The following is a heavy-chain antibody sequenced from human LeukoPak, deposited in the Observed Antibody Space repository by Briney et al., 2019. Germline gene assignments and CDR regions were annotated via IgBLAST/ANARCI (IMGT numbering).Heavy chain of an antibody. D-gene: IGHD3-10*01. V-gene: IGHV1-46*01. J-gene: IGHJ4*02. CDR2: INPSGGST. CDR3: ARAGRGNGSGIDY. Sequence: ASVKVSCKASGYTFTSYGISWVRQAPGQGLEWVGIINPSGGSTSYAQRFQGRVTMTRDTSTSTVYMELSSLRSEDTAVYFCARAGRGNGSGIDYWGQGTLVTVSS. CDR1: GYTFTSYG.